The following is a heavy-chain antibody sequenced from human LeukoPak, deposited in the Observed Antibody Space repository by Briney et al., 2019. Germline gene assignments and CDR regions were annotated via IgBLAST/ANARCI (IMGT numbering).Heavy chain of an antibody. CDR1: GYTFTSYG. CDR2: ISAYNGNT. D-gene: IGHD6-19*01. Sequence: ASVKVSCKASGYTFTSYGISWVRQAPGQGLEWMGWISAYNGNTNYAQKLQGRVTMTTDTSKSTAYMELRSLRSDDTAVYYCARDRSSGWYEYYYYYGMDVWGKGTTVTVSS. J-gene: IGHJ6*04. V-gene: IGHV1-18*04. CDR3: ARDRSSGWYEYYYYYGMDV.